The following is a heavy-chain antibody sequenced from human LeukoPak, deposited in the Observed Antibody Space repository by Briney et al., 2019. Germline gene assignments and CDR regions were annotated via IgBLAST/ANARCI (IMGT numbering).Heavy chain of an antibody. J-gene: IGHJ4*02. D-gene: IGHD4-17*01. V-gene: IGHV1-18*01. CDR1: GYTFTSYG. CDR2: ISAYNGNT. CDR3: ASASYLLSFDYGDYLGFDY. Sequence: ASVKVSCKESGYTFTSYGISWVRQAPGQGLEWMGWISAYNGNTNCAQKLQDRVTMTTDTSTSTAYMELRSLRSDDTAVYYCASASYLLSFDYGDYLGFDYWGQGTLVTVSS.